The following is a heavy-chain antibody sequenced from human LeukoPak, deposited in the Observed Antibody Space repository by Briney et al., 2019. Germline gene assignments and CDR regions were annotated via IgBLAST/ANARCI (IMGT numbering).Heavy chain of an antibody. D-gene: IGHD6-19*01. CDR1: GGTFSSYA. V-gene: IGHV1-69*04. J-gene: IGHJ6*02. CDR3: ARDGGYSSGWYGRNGMDV. CDR2: IIPILGIA. Sequence: ASVKVSCKASGGTFSSYAISWVRQAPGQGLEWMGKIIPILGIANNAQRFQGRVTITADKSTSTAYMELSSLRCEDTAVYYCARDGGYSSGWYGRNGMDVWGQGTTVTVSS.